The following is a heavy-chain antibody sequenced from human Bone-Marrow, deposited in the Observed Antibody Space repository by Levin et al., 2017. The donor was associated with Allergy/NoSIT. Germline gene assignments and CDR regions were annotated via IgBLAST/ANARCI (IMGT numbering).Heavy chain of an antibody. CDR2: INPSGGDT. CDR3: ARITYSSETGDYYYGGFFDY. Sequence: GESLKISCKASGYTFTNYYIHWVRQAPGQGLEWMGIINPSGGDTTYSQKFQGRVTMTRDTSTSTVSMELSSLTSEDTAVYYCARITYSSETGDYYYGGFFDYWGQGTLVSVYS. CDR1: GYTFTNYY. J-gene: IGHJ4*02. V-gene: IGHV1-46*01. D-gene: IGHD3-22*01.